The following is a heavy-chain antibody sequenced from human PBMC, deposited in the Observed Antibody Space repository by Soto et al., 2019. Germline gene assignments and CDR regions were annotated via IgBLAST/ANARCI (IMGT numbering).Heavy chain of an antibody. J-gene: IGHJ6*02. Sequence: ASVKVSCKASGYTFTSYAIHWVRQAPGQGLEWMGIINPSGGSTSYAQKFQGRVTVTRDTSTSTVYMELSSLRSEDTAVYYCAREGYCSGGSCYYYYGMDVWGQGTTVTVSS. CDR3: AREGYCSGGSCYYYYGMDV. D-gene: IGHD2-15*01. CDR1: GYTFTSYA. CDR2: INPSGGST. V-gene: IGHV1-46*01.